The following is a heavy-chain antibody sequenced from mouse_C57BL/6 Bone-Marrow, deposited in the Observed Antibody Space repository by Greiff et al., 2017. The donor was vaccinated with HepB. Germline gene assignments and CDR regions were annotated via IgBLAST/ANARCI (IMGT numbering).Heavy chain of an antibody. J-gene: IGHJ2*01. D-gene: IGHD1-1*01. CDR3: ARYYYGSSYVDY. Sequence: VQLQQSGPELVKPGASVKMSCKASGYTFTDYNMHWVKQRHGKSLEWIGYINPNNGGTSYNQKFKGKATLTVNKSSSTAYMELRSLTSEDSAVYYCARYYYGSSYVDYWGQGTTLTVSS. V-gene: IGHV1-22*01. CDR1: GYTFTDYN. CDR2: INPNNGGT.